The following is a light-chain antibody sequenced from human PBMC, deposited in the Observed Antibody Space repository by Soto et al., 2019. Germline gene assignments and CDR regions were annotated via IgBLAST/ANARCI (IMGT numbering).Light chain of an antibody. CDR2: EVS. V-gene: IGLV2-18*02. Sequence: QSVLTQPPSVSGSPRQSVTISCTGTSSDVGSYNRVSWYQQPPGTAPKLMIYEVSNRPSGVPDRFSGSKSGNTASLTISGLQPEDEADYYCNSYTSSSTYVFGTGTKVTVL. CDR3: NSYTSSSTYV. J-gene: IGLJ1*01. CDR1: SSDVGSYNR.